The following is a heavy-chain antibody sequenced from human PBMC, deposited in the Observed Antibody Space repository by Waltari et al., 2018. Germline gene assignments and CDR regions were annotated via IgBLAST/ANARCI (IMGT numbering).Heavy chain of an antibody. CDR2: IHHSGAT. CDR3: ARGPTFLRYFDV. V-gene: IGHV4-34*01. Sequence: QVQIHQRGAGLLNPSDTLSLTCAVPGGSFRGNYWAWIRQPPGKGLEWIGDIHHSGATNFNPSLKSRITMSMDTSTDQFSLNLTSVVAADTAVYYCARGPTFLRYFDVWGPGTLVTVSS. CDR1: GGSFRGNY. J-gene: IGHJ2*01.